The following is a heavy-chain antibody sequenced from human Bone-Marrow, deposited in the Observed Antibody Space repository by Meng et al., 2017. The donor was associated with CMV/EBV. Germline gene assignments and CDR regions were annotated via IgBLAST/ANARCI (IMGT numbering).Heavy chain of an antibody. CDR1: GYTFTSYY. D-gene: IGHD3-3*01. CDR2: INPNSGVT. Sequence: ASVKVSCKASGYTFTSYYMHWVRQAPGQGLEWMGWINPNSGVTNYAQKFQGRVTMTRDTSISTAYMELSRLRSDDTAVYYCALLKFSERLLGWGQGTLVTVSS. V-gene: IGHV1-2*02. J-gene: IGHJ4*02. CDR3: ALLKFSERLLG.